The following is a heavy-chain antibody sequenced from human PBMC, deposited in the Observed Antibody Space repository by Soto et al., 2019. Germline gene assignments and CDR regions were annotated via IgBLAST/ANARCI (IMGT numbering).Heavy chain of an antibody. CDR3: EKDCGLLWFGELLHDAFYI. CDR1: GFTFSSYA. J-gene: IGHJ3*02. V-gene: IGHV3-23*01. Sequence: EVQLLESGGGLVQPGGSLRLSCAASGFTFSSYAMSWVRQAPGKGLEWVSAISGSGGSTYYADSVKGQVTISRDNSKNTLDLQMNSLRAEGTAVYYCEKDCGLLWFGELLHDAFYIWGQGTMVTVSS. D-gene: IGHD3-10*01. CDR2: ISGSGGST.